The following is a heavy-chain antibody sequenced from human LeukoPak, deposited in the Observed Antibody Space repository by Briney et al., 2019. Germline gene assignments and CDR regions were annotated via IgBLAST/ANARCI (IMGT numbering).Heavy chain of an antibody. Sequence: ASVNVSCKASGGTFSSYAISWVRQAPGQGREWMGGIIPIFGTANYAQKFQGRVTITADESTSTAYMELSSLRSEDTAVYYCSTSSSWYNWFDPWGQGTLVTVSS. D-gene: IGHD6-13*01. CDR1: GGTFSSYA. CDR3: STSSSWYNWFDP. CDR2: IIPIFGTA. J-gene: IGHJ5*02. V-gene: IGHV1-69*13.